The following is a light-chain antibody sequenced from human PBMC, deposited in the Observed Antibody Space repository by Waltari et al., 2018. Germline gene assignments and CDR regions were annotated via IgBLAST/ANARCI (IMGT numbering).Light chain of an antibody. CDR2: STN. CDR1: SGSVPSSYF. Sequence: QTVVTQEPSFSVSPGGTVPLTCGLSSGSVPSSYFVSWYQQTPGQAPRALIYSTNTRSSGVPERFSGSILGNKAALTITGAQADDESDYYCALYLGSGFSWVFGGGTKLTVL. CDR3: ALYLGSGFSWV. J-gene: IGLJ3*02. V-gene: IGLV8-61*01.